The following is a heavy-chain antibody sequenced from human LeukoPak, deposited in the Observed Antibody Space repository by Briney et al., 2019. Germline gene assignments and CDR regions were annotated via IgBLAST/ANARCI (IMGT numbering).Heavy chain of an antibody. CDR2: IYYSGST. D-gene: IGHD1-7*01. J-gene: IGHJ4*02. CDR3: ARPVWNYYFDY. V-gene: IGHV4-59*08. Sequence: PSETLSLTCTVSGGSISSYYWSWIRQPPGKGLEWIGYIYYSGSTNYNPSLKSRVTISVDTSKNQFSLKLSSVTAADTAVYYCARPVWNYYFDYWGQGTLVTVSS. CDR1: GGSISSYY.